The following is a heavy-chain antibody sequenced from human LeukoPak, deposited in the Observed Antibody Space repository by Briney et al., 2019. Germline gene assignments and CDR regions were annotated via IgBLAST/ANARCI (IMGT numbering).Heavy chain of an antibody. CDR2: IYSGGST. J-gene: IGHJ4*02. Sequence: PGGSLRPSCAASGFTVSSNYMSWVRQAPGKGLEWVSVIYSGGSTYYADSVKGRFTISRDNSKNTLYLQMNSLRAEDTAVYYCARAKWGSDFDYWGQGTLVTVSS. D-gene: IGHD1-26*01. V-gene: IGHV3-66*02. CDR3: ARAKWGSDFDY. CDR1: GFTVSSNY.